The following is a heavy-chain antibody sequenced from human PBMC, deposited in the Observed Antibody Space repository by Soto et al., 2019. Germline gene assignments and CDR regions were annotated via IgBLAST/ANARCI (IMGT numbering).Heavy chain of an antibody. CDR1: GFTFSSYA. V-gene: IGHV3-23*01. CDR2: ISGSGGST. J-gene: IGHJ4*02. Sequence: PGGSLRLSCAASGFTFSSYAMSWVRQAPGKGLEWVSAISGSGGSTYYADSVKGRFTISRDNSKNTLYLQMNSLRAEDTAVYYCAKASPPDPYTVTASFDYWGQGTLVTVSS. CDR3: AKASPPDPYTVTASFDY. D-gene: IGHD4-4*01.